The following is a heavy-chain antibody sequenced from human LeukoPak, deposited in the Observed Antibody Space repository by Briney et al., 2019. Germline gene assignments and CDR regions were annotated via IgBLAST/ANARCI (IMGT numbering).Heavy chain of an antibody. J-gene: IGHJ4*02. CDR3: ARGGGLWFGELSPHDY. Sequence: PGGSLRLSCAASGFTFSSYWMHCVRQAPGEGLVCVSRINSDGSSTSCADSVKGRFTISTDNAKNTLYLQMNRLRAEDTAVYYCARGGGLWFGELSPHDYWGQGTLVTVSA. CDR2: INSDGSST. D-gene: IGHD3-10*01. V-gene: IGHV3-74*01. CDR1: GFTFSSYW.